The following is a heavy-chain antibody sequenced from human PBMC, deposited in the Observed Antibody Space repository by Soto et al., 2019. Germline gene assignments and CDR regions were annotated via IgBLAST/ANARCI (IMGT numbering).Heavy chain of an antibody. CDR2: ISYDGSNK. Sequence: QVQLVESGGGVVQPGRSLRLSCAASGFTFSSYAMHWVRQAPGKGLEWVAVISYDGSNKYYADSVKGRFTISRDNSKNTLYLQMNSLRAEDTAVYYCARAGLHCSGGSCYFFFAFDIWGQGTMVTVSS. V-gene: IGHV3-30-3*01. CDR1: GFTFSSYA. CDR3: ARAGLHCSGGSCYFFFAFDI. D-gene: IGHD2-15*01. J-gene: IGHJ3*02.